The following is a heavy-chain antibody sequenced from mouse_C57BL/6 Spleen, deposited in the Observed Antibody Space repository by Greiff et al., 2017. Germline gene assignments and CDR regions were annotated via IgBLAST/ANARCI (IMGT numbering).Heavy chain of an antibody. D-gene: IGHD3-2*02. CDR1: GFTFSSYA. CDR3: ARDSSGYGGYFDY. CDR2: ISDGGSYT. Sequence: EVKLMESGGGLVKPGGSLKLSCAASGFTFSSYALSWVRQTPEKRLEWVATISDGGSYTYYPDNVKGRFTISRDNAKNNLYLQMRHLKSEDTAMYYCARDSSGYGGYFDYWGQGTTLTVSS. V-gene: IGHV5-4*01. J-gene: IGHJ2*01.